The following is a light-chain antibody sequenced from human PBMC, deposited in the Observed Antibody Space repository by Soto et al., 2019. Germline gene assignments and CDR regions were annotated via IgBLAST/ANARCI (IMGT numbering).Light chain of an antibody. CDR1: SSDIGSYDY. CDR3: SSYAGSNNLV. Sequence: QSALTQPPSASGSPGQSVTISCTGTSSDIGSYDYVSWYQQHPGEAPKLIIYEVNKRPSGVPDRFSGSKSGNTASLIVSGLQAEDEADYYCSSYAGSNNLVFAGGTKVTVL. V-gene: IGLV2-8*01. J-gene: IGLJ3*02. CDR2: EVN.